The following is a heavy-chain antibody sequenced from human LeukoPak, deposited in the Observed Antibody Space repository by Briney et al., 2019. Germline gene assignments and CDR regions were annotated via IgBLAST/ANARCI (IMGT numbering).Heavy chain of an antibody. J-gene: IGHJ4*02. CDR1: AFIFSGHW. D-gene: IGHD2-21*02. V-gene: IGHV3-7*03. CDR2: IKEDGSER. Sequence: GGSLRLSCEGSAFIFSGHWMNWVRQTPGKGLEWVASIKEDGSERQYVDSVKGRFSISRDNTKGSLFLQLNSLRAEDTAVYYCARALNPYCGGDCYSLDYWGQGTLVTVSS. CDR3: ARALNPYCGGDCYSLDY.